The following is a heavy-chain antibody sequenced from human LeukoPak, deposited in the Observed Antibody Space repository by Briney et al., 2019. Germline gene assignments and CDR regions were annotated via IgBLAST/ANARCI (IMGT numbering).Heavy chain of an antibody. V-gene: IGHV3-23*01. Sequence: GGSLRLSCAASGFTFSSYAMSWVRQAPGKGLEWVPAISGSGGSTYYADSVKGRFTISRDNSKNTLYLQMNSLRAEDTAVYYCAKVAIVVVVAATDWFDPWGQGTLVTVSS. J-gene: IGHJ5*02. D-gene: IGHD2-15*01. CDR1: GFTFSSYA. CDR2: ISGSGGST. CDR3: AKVAIVVVVAATDWFDP.